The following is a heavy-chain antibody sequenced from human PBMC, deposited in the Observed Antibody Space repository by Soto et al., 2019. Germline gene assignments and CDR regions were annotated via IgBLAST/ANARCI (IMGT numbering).Heavy chain of an antibody. Sequence: QVQLVQSGAEVKKPGSSVRVSCKVSGGTFGSHTFTWVRQAPGQGLEWMGEIIPVFNAANYAQRFQDRVTITEDRSATTFYLEMSRLTSADTATYYCARIETLTYNNTRGTDLDFWGQGTLVIVPS. CDR2: IIPVFNAA. CDR1: GGTFGSHT. CDR3: ARIETLTYNNTRGTDLDF. D-gene: IGHD1-20*01. J-gene: IGHJ4*02. V-gene: IGHV1-69*06.